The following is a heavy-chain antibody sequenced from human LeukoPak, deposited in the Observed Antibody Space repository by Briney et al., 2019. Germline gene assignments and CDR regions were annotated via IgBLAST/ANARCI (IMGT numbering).Heavy chain of an antibody. V-gene: IGHV4-59*01. CDR1: GGSISSYY. CDR2: IYYSGST. CDR3: ARRKVGSGWAFDY. D-gene: IGHD6-19*01. J-gene: IGHJ4*02. Sequence: SETLSPTCTVSGGSISSYYWSWIRQPPGKGLEWIGYIYYSGSTNYNPSLKSRVTISVDTSKNQFSLKLSSVTAADTAVYYCARRKVGSGWAFDYWGQGTLVTVSS.